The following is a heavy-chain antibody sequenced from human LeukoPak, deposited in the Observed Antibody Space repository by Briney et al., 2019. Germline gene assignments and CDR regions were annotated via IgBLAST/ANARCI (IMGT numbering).Heavy chain of an antibody. V-gene: IGHV4-61*09. D-gene: IGHD5-18*01. CDR3: ARDGYSYGYVWFDP. CDR2: INTRGSS. CDR1: GASISSGNYY. J-gene: IGHJ5*02. Sequence: SETLSLTCTVSGASISSGNYYWSWIRQPAGKGLEWIGHINTRGSSNYIPSLKSRVTISVDTSKSQFSLKLSSVTAADTAVYFCARDGYSYGYVWFDPWGQGTPVTVSS.